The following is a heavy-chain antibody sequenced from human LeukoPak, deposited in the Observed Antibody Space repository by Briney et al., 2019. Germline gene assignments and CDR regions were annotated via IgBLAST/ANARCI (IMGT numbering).Heavy chain of an antibody. J-gene: IGHJ4*02. Sequence: ASVKVSRKASGYTFTSYYMHWVRQAPGQGLEWMGIINPSGGRTSYAQKFQGRATMTRDTSTSTVYMELSSLRSEDTAVYYCARGRGYYYDSSGLFPDYWGQGTLVTVSS. D-gene: IGHD3-22*01. V-gene: IGHV1-46*01. CDR1: GYTFTSYY. CDR3: ARGRGYYYDSSGLFPDY. CDR2: INPSGGRT.